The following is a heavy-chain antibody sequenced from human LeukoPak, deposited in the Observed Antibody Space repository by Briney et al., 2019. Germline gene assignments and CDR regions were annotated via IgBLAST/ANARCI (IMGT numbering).Heavy chain of an antibody. CDR2: ISSSSSYI. J-gene: IGHJ6*04. CDR3: AELGITMIGGV. V-gene: IGHV3-21*01. Sequence: GGTLRLSCAASGFTFSSYSMNWVRQAPGKGLEWVSSISSSSSYIYYADSVKGRFTISRDNAKNSLYLQMNSLRAEDTAVYYCAELGITMIGGVWGKGTTVTVSS. CDR1: GFTFSSYS. D-gene: IGHD3-10*02.